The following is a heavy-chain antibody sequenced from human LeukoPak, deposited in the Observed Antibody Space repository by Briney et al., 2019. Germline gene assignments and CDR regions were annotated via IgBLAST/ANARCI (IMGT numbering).Heavy chain of an antibody. CDR2: INSDGGTT. J-gene: IGHJ4*02. CDR3: ATDSYVSGSYYRLFY. CDR1: GFPFGTYW. V-gene: IGHV3-74*01. D-gene: IGHD3-10*01. Sequence: GSLSLSCGASGFPFGTYWMHWVRQAPGKGLVWVSGINSDGGTTTYADSVKGRFTISRDNAKNTLYLQMNDLRAEDTAIYYCATDSYVSGSYYRLFYWGQGTLVTVSS.